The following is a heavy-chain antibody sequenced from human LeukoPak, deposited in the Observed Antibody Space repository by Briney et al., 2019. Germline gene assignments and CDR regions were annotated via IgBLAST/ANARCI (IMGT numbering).Heavy chain of an antibody. CDR2: ISGSGGST. CDR3: AKIPRYSGTYDAFDI. D-gene: IGHD1-26*01. Sequence: PGGSLRLSCAASGFTFSSYAMSWVRQAPGKGLEWVSAISGSGGSTYYADSVKGRFTISRDNSKNTLNLQMNSLRAEDTAVYYCAKIPRYSGTYDAFDIWGQGTMVTVSS. V-gene: IGHV3-23*01. J-gene: IGHJ3*02. CDR1: GFTFSSYA.